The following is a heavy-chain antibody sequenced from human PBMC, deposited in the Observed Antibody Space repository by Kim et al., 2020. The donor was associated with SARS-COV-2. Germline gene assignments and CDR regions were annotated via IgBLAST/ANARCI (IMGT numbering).Heavy chain of an antibody. CDR2: FDPEDGET. CDR1: GYTLTELS. J-gene: IGHJ6*02. Sequence: ASVKVSCKVSGYTLTELSMHWVRQAPGKGLEWMGGFDPEDGETIYAQKFQGRVTMTEDTSTDTAYMELSSLRSEDTAVYYCATGVAAAGTPDDYYYYYGMDVWGQGTTVTVPS. CDR3: ATGVAAAGTPDDYYYYYGMDV. V-gene: IGHV1-24*01. D-gene: IGHD6-13*01.